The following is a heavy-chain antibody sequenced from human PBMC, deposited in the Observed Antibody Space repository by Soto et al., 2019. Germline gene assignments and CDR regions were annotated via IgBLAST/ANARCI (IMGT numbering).Heavy chain of an antibody. CDR3: ARGNHYDFWSGYLPYYYYMDV. J-gene: IGHJ6*03. V-gene: IGHV4-59*01. CDR2: IYCSGST. CDR1: GGSISSYY. Sequence: SETLSLTCTVSGGSISSYYWRWIRQPPGKGLEWIGYIYCSGSTNYNPSLKSRVTISVDTSKNQFSLKLSSVTAADTAVYYCARGNHYDFWSGYLPYYYYMDVWGKGTTVNVSS. D-gene: IGHD3-3*01.